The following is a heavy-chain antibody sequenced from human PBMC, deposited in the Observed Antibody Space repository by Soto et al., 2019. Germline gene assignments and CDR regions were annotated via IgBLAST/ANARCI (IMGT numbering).Heavy chain of an antibody. V-gene: IGHV3-53*04. CDR3: ARSNPGTGTTLYYFDY. CDR2: IYSGGST. Sequence: GGSLRLSCAASGFTVSSNYMSWVRQAPGKGLEWVSVIYSGGSTYYADAVKGRFTISRNNSKNTLYLQMNSLRAEDTAVYYCARSNPGTGTTLYYFDYWGQGTLVTVSS. D-gene: IGHD1-7*01. CDR1: GFTVSSNY. J-gene: IGHJ4*02.